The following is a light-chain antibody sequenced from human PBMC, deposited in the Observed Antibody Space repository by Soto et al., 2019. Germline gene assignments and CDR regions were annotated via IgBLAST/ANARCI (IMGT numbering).Light chain of an antibody. V-gene: IGKV3-15*01. CDR2: GAS. Sequence: EIVMTQSPATPSVSPGEGATLSCRASQSVSTDLAWYQQKPGQAPRLLIYGASTRATGIPARFSGSGSGTEFTLTINSLQSEDSAVYYCQQHNQWPITFGQGTRLEIK. CDR3: QQHNQWPIT. J-gene: IGKJ5*01. CDR1: QSVSTD.